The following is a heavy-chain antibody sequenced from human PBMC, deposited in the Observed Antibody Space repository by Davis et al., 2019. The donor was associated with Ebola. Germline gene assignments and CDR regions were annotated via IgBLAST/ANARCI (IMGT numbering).Heavy chain of an antibody. V-gene: IGHV5-51*03. CDR3: ARSANRGWFREKYGLGFDY. D-gene: IGHD3-10*01. Sequence: GGSLRLSCKGSGYSFTSYWIGWVRQMPGKGLEWMGIIYPGDSDTRYSPSFQGQVTISADKSISTAYLQWSSLKASDTAMYYCARSANRGWFREKYGLGFDYWGQGTLVTVSS. J-gene: IGHJ4*02. CDR2: IYPGDSDT. CDR1: GYSFTSYW.